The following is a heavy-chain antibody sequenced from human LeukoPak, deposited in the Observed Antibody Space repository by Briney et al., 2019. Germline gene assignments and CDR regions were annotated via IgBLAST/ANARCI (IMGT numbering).Heavy chain of an antibody. CDR3: ARVSFLKVEGQKWFDP. CDR2: IYSGGST. D-gene: IGHD1-1*01. J-gene: IGHJ5*02. V-gene: IGHV3-66*02. CDR1: GFTVSSNY. Sequence: PGGSLRLSCAASGFTVSSNYMSWVRQAPGKGLEWVSVIYSGGSTYYADSVKGRFTISRDNSKNTLYLQMNSLRAEDTAVYYCARVSFLKVEGQKWFDPWGQGTLVTVSS.